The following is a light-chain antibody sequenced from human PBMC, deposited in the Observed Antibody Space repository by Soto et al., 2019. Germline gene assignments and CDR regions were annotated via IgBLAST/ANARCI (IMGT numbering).Light chain of an antibody. CDR3: CSYAGSSTFYV. CDR2: EGS. CDR1: GSDVGAYNY. Sequence: QSALTQPASVSGSPGQSITISCTGTGSDVGAYNYVSWFQQHLGKAPKFIIYEGSKRPSGVSNRFSGSKSGNTASLTISGLQAEDEADYYCCSYAGSSTFYVFGTGTKVTVL. V-gene: IGLV2-23*01. J-gene: IGLJ1*01.